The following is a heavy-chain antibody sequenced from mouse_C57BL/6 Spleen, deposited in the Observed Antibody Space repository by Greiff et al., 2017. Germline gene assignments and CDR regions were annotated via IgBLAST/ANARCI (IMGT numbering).Heavy chain of an antibody. Sequence: QVQLQQPGAELVKPGASVKMSCKASGYTFTSYWITWVKQRPGQGLEWIGDIYPGSGSTNYNEKFKSKATLTVDNSSSTVYMQLSSLTSEDSAVYYGSRETAQADYWGQGTTLTVSS. CDR2: IYPGSGST. CDR3: SRETAQADY. CDR1: GYTFTSYW. J-gene: IGHJ2*01. D-gene: IGHD3-2*02. V-gene: IGHV1-55*01.